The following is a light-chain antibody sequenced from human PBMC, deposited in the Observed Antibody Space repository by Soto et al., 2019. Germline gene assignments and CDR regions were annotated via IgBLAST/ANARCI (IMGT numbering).Light chain of an antibody. V-gene: IGKV1-12*01. J-gene: IGKJ5*01. CDR2: DAS. CDR1: QAISSS. CDR3: QQAASFPIT. Sequence: DIQMTQSPSSVSAFVGDTVTLTCRASQAISSSLVWYQQKPGKAPNLLMFDASSLQSGVPSRFSGSGSGTDFTLTISGLQPEDFGTYYCQQAASFPITFGQGTRLDI.